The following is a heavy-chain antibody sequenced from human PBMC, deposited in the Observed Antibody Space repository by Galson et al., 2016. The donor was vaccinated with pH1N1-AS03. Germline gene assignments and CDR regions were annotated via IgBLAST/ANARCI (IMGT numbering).Heavy chain of an antibody. Sequence: ETLSLTCAVSGYSISSGYYWGWVRQPPGKGLEWIGTFSRGGITSYNPSLKSRITISVDTSKNHLALKLTSVSAADTAVYYCARLDGRAGYEHHLWFDPWGQGTLVTVSS. D-gene: IGHD2-2*01. V-gene: IGHV4-38-2*01. CDR1: GYSISSGYY. J-gene: IGHJ5*02. CDR3: ARLDGRAGYEHHLWFDP. CDR2: FSRGGIT.